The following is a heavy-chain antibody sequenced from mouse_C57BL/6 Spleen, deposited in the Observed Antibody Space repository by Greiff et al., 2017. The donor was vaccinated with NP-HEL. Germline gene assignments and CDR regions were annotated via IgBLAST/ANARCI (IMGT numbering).Heavy chain of an antibody. Sequence: QVQLKQSGPELVKPGASVKISCKASGYAFSSSWMNWVKQRPGKGLEWIGRIYPGDGDTNYNGKFKGKATLTADKSSSTAYMQLSSLTSEDSAVYFCAAQIYYYGSRDFDYWGQGTTLTVSS. J-gene: IGHJ2*01. CDR3: AAQIYYYGSRDFDY. D-gene: IGHD1-1*01. CDR2: IYPGDGDT. V-gene: IGHV1-82*01. CDR1: GYAFSSSW.